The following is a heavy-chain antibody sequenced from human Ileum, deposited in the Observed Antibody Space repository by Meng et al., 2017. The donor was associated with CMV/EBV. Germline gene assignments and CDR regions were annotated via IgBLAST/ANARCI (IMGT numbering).Heavy chain of an antibody. J-gene: IGHJ4*02. CDR1: GGSLGGGYY. Sequence: QVRLQESGPGLVKPSQTLSLTCTGSGGSLGGGYYWNWIRQPAGKGLEWIGRIYTSGSTNYNPSLKSRFTISVDTSKNQFSLNLTSVTAADTAVYYCARDSAWLIDQWGQGTLVTVSS. CDR3: ARDSAWLIDQ. D-gene: IGHD6-19*01. CDR2: IYTSGST. V-gene: IGHV4-61*02.